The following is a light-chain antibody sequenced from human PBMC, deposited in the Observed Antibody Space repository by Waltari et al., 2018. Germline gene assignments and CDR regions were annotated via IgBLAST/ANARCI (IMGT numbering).Light chain of an antibody. CDR3: LQDYDYPWT. CDR2: GAT. J-gene: IGKJ1*01. V-gene: IGKV1-6*01. Sequence: AIQMTQSPSSLSASVGDRVTITCRASQGIRNDLGWYQQKPGKAPKLLIYGATSLKGGVPSRFSGSGSGREFTLTINSLQPEDLATYYCLQDYDYPWTFGQGTKVEIK. CDR1: QGIRND.